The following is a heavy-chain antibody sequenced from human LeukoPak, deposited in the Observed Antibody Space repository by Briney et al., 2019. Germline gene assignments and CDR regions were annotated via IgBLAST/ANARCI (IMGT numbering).Heavy chain of an antibody. J-gene: IGHJ4*02. CDR3: ARDAQGFDY. V-gene: IGHV1-69*04. CDR2: IIPILGIA. CDR1: GGTFSSYA. Sequence: ASVKVSCKASGGTFSSYAISWVRQAPGQGLEWTGRIIPILGIANYAQKFQGRVTITADKSTSTAYMELSSLRSEDTAVYYCARDAQGFDYWGQGTLVTVSS.